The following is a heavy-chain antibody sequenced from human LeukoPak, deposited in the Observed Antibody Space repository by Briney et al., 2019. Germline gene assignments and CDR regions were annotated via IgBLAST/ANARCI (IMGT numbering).Heavy chain of an antibody. CDR1: GGSISSSSYY. J-gene: IGHJ4*02. CDR2: IYYSGST. CDR3: AREGWTRAGAGRGGFNY. D-gene: IGHD6-19*01. V-gene: IGHV4-39*07. Sequence: SETLSLTCTVSGGSISSSSYYWGWIRQPPGKGLEWIGSIYYSGSTYYNPSLKSRVTISVDTSKNQFSLKLSSVTAADTAVYYCAREGWTRAGAGRGGFNYWGQGTLVTVSS.